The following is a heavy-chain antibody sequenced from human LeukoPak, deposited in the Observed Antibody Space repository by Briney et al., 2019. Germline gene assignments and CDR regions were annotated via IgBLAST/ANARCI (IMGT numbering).Heavy chain of an antibody. Sequence: PGGSLRLSCAASGFTFGSYAMSWVRQAPGKGLEWVSAISGSGGSTYYADSVKGRFTISRDNSKNTLYLQMNSLRAEDTAVYYCAKDLAEGTMIVVVHSPPFDYWGQGTLVTVSS. CDR3: AKDLAEGTMIVVVHSPPFDY. CDR2: ISGSGGST. J-gene: IGHJ4*02. V-gene: IGHV3-23*01. CDR1: GFTFGSYA. D-gene: IGHD3-22*01.